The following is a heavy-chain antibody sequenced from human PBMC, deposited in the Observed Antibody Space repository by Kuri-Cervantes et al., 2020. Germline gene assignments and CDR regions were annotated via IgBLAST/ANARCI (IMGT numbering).Heavy chain of an antibody. D-gene: IGHD3-3*01. CDR2: ISGSGGST. V-gene: IGHV3-23*01. Sequence: GGSLRLSCAASGFTFSSYDMHWVRQAPGKGLEWVSAISGSGGSTYYADSVKGRFTISRDNSKNTLYLQMNSLRAEDTAVYYCAKDLHYDFWSGYPNWFDPWGQGTLVTVSS. CDR1: GFTFSSYD. CDR3: AKDLHYDFWSGYPNWFDP. J-gene: IGHJ5*02.